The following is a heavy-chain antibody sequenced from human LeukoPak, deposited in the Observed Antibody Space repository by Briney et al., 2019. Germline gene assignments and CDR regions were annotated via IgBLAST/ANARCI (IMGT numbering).Heavy chain of an antibody. V-gene: IGHV3-11*01. J-gene: IGHJ3*02. Sequence: GGSLRLSCTASGFTFSDHYMSWFRLSPGKGLEWLSYITSSGSITDYADSVKGRFTISRDNAKNTMFLQMNSLRPEDTAVYYCARPRDGYNLVAFDIWGQGTMVTVSS. CDR1: GFTFSDHY. D-gene: IGHD5-24*01. CDR3: ARPRDGYNLVAFDI. CDR2: ITSSGSIT.